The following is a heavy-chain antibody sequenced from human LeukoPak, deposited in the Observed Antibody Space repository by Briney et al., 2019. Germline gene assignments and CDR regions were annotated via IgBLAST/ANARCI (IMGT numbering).Heavy chain of an antibody. J-gene: IGHJ4*02. D-gene: IGHD1-1*01. CDR2: INHSGRT. Sequence: SETLSLTCAVFGGSLSGSYCNWIRQTPGKGPEWIGEINHSGRTNYNTSLKSRVTISVATSNNQCSLKLISVTAADTAVYYCARDPCGSINCPLRYWGQGTQVTVSS. CDR3: ARDPCGSINCPLRY. CDR1: GGSLSGSY. V-gene: IGHV4-34*01.